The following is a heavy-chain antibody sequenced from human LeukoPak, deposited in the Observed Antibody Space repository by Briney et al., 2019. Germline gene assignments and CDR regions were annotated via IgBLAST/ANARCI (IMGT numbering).Heavy chain of an antibody. CDR3: ARVLHGSGSLYYYYYYMDV. V-gene: IGHV4-59*01. CDR1: GVPISSYY. D-gene: IGHD3-10*01. J-gene: IGHJ6*03. CDR2: IYYTGST. Sequence: SETLSLTCTVSGVPISSYYWNWIRQSPGKGLEWIGYIYYTGSTKYNPSLKSRVTISVDKSKNQFSLKLSSVTAADTAVYYCARVLHGSGSLYYYYYYMDVWGKGTTVTISS.